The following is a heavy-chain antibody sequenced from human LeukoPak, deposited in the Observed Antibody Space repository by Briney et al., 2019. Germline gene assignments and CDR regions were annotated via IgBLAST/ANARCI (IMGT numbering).Heavy chain of an antibody. CDR2: INPNSGGT. CDR3: ARESSIAVAGTNFNWFDP. Sequence: GASVKASCKASGYTFTGYFMHWVRQAPGQGLEWMGWINPNSGGTNYAQKFQGRVTMTRDTSISTAYMELSRLRSDDTAVYYCARESSIAVAGTNFNWFDPWGQGTLVTVSS. V-gene: IGHV1-2*02. D-gene: IGHD6-19*01. J-gene: IGHJ5*02. CDR1: GYTFTGYF.